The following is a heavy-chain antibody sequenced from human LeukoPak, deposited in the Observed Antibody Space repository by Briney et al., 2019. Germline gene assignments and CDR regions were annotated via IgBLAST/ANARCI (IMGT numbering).Heavy chain of an antibody. J-gene: IGHJ5*02. CDR3: AREYGDWVGGRPYNWFDP. Sequence: NSSETLSLTCTVSGASISRDDYYWSWIRQPPGKGLEWIGYISYGGNTYYNPSLKGRVTISEDTSKKQFSLKLTSVIAADTAVYYCAREYGDWVGGRPYNWFDPWGQGTLVTVSS. CDR1: GASISRDDYY. CDR2: ISYGGNT. D-gene: IGHD4-17*01. V-gene: IGHV4-30-4*08.